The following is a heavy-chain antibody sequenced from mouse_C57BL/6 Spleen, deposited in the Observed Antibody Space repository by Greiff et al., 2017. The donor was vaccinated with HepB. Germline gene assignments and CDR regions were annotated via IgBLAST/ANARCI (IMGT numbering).Heavy chain of an antibody. CDR1: GYTFTSYW. CDR2: IYPGSGST. J-gene: IGHJ4*01. V-gene: IGHV1-55*01. CDR3: ARRRITTMVNYAMDY. Sequence: VQLQQSGAELVKPGASVKMSCKASGYTFTSYWITWVKQRPGQGLEWIGDIYPGSGSTNYNEKFKSKATLTVDTSSSTAYMQLSSLTSEDSAVYYCARRRITTMVNYAMDYWGQGTSVTVSS. D-gene: IGHD2-4*01.